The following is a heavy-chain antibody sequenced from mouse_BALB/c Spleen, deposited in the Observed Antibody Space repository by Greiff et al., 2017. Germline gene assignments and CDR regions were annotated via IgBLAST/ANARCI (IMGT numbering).Heavy chain of an antibody. J-gene: IGHJ3*01. CDR1: GYSITSDYA. CDR3: ARSSWGADGFAY. CDR2: ISYSGST. Sequence: EVKVEESGPGLVKPSQSLSLTCTVTGYSITSDYAWNWIRQFPGNKLEWMGYISYSGSTSYNPSLKSRISITRDTSKNQFFLQLNSVTTEDTATYYCARSSWGADGFAYWGQGTLVTVSA. V-gene: IGHV3-2*02.